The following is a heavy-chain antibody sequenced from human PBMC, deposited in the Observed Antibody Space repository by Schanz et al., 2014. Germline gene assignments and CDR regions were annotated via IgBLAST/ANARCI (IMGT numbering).Heavy chain of an antibody. CDR1: GFTFSSYG. J-gene: IGHJ4*02. V-gene: IGHV3-33*01. D-gene: IGHD4-17*01. CDR2: IWYDENNK. CDR3: ARPRFDYGEVDY. Sequence: QVQLVESGGGVVQFGRSLRLSCVASGFTFSSYGMHWVRQAPGKGLDWVAVIWYDENNKYYADSVKGRFTMSRDRFQNTLYLRMSSLRAEDTAVYYCARPRFDYGEVDYWGQGTLVTVSS.